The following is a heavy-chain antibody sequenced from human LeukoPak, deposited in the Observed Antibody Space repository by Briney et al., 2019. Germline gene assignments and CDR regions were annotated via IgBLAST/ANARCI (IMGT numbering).Heavy chain of an antibody. V-gene: IGHV3-30*04. D-gene: IGHD1-26*01. CDR1: GFSFSSNG. CDR3: ARDLSGSYSNDY. J-gene: IGHJ4*02. Sequence: GRSLRLSCAASGFSFSSNGMHWARQAPGKGLEWVAVVSYDGRNEHYTDSVKGRFTISRDISRNTLYLQMNSLRVEDTAVYYCARDLSGSYSNDYWGQGTLVTVSS. CDR2: VSYDGRNE.